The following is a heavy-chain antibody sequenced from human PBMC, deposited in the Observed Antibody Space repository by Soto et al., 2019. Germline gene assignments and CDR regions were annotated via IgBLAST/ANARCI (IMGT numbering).Heavy chain of an antibody. Sequence: ASVKVSCKASGYTFTSYGIHWVRQAPGQRLEWMGWINAANGDTKYSPKFQGRVTITRDTSASTAYMELSSLRSEDTAVYYCVRRHVSATGLDWFDPCGQGTLVTVSS. CDR1: GYTFTSYG. V-gene: IGHV1-3*01. J-gene: IGHJ5*02. D-gene: IGHD6-13*01. CDR2: INAANGDT. CDR3: VRRHVSATGLDWFDP.